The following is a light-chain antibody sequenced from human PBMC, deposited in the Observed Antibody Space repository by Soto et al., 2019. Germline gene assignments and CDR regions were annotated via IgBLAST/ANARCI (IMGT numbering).Light chain of an antibody. CDR1: SSDVGGYNY. CDR2: EVT. V-gene: IGLV2-14*01. CDR3: SSYTSSGTLV. J-gene: IGLJ3*02. Sequence: QSALTQPASVSGSLGQSITISCTGTSSDVGGYNYVSWYQQHPGKAPKLLIYEVTKRPSGISDRFSGSKSGDTAALNISGLQAEDEADYHCSSYTSSGTLVFGGGTQLTVL.